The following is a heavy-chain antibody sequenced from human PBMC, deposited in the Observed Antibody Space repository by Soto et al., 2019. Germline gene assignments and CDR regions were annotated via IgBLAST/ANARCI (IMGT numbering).Heavy chain of an antibody. CDR3: ARVGDFAGAY. Sequence: QVQLQGSGPGLVKPSETLSLTCTVSGGSVSSGDFYWRWIRQAPGKGLEWIAYIHSGGSTYYIPSRKSRIFISRDTSKNQFALTLRSVTAADTARYYCARVGDFAGAYWGQGHLVTVSS. CDR2: IHSGGST. J-gene: IGHJ4*02. V-gene: IGHV4-61*08. D-gene: IGHD1-26*01. CDR1: GGSVSSGDFY.